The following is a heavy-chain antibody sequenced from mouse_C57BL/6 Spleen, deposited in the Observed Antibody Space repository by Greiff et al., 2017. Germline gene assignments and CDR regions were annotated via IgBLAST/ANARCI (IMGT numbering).Heavy chain of an antibody. CDR1: GYTFTSYY. D-gene: IGHD3-2*02. CDR2: IYPGSGTT. Sequence: QVQLQQSGPELVKPGASVKISCKASGYTFTSYYIHWVKQRPGQGLEWIGWIYPGSGTTKYNEKFKGKATLTADTSSSTAYMQLSRLTSEDSAVYYCAREVNSGGYIDYWGQGTTLTVSS. J-gene: IGHJ2*01. V-gene: IGHV1-66*01. CDR3: AREVNSGGYIDY.